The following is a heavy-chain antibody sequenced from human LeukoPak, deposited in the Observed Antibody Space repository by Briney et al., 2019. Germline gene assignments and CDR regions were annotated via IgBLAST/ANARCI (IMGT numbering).Heavy chain of an antibody. CDR1: GFTFSSYG. J-gene: IGHJ4*02. CDR2: IRYDGSNK. V-gene: IGHV3-30*02. D-gene: IGHD3-9*01. Sequence: GGSLRLSCAASGFTFSSYGMHWVRQAPGKGLEWVAFIRYDGSNKYYADSVKGRLTISRDNSKNTLYLRMNSLRAEDTAVYYCAKPYYDILTGYSPFDYWGQGTLVTVSS. CDR3: AKPYYDILTGYSPFDY.